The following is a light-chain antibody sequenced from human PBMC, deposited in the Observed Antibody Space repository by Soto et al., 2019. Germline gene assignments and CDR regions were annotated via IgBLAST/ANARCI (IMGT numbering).Light chain of an antibody. Sequence: QSALTQPPSASGSPGQRVTISCSGRSSNIGSNYVYWYHQLPGTAPKLLIYRNNQRPSGVPDRFSGSTSGTSASLAISGLRSEDEAVYYCAAWDDSLSGVVFGGGTKVTVL. CDR3: AAWDDSLSGVV. CDR2: RNN. J-gene: IGLJ2*01. CDR1: SSNIGSNY. V-gene: IGLV1-47*01.